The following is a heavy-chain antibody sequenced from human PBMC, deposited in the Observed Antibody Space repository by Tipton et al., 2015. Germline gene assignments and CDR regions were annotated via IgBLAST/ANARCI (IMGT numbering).Heavy chain of an antibody. CDR1: GLTVSSNY. D-gene: IGHD3-22*01. J-gene: IGHJ1*01. V-gene: IGHV3-53*01. CDR2: IYSGGST. CDR3: ARDGMYYDSSGYYNEYFQY. Sequence: SLRLSCAASGLTVSSNYMSWVRQAPGKGLEWVSVIYSGGSTYYADSVKGRFTISRDNSKNTLYLQMNSLRAEDTAMYYCARDGMYYDSSGYYNEYFQYWGQGILVTVSS.